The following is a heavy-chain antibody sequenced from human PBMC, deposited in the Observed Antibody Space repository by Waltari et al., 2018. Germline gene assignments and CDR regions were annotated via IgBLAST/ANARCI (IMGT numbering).Heavy chain of an antibody. CDR1: GFTVSSNY. D-gene: IGHD5-18*01. V-gene: IGHV3-66*02. J-gene: IGHJ4*02. Sequence: EVQLVESGGGLVQPGGSLRLSCAGPGFTVSSNYMNWVRQTPGKGLEWVSIIYSGGSTYYADSVKGRFTISRDNSKNTLHLQMNSLRAEDTAVYFCSYGRFEYWGQGTLVTVSS. CDR3: SYGRFEY. CDR2: IYSGGST.